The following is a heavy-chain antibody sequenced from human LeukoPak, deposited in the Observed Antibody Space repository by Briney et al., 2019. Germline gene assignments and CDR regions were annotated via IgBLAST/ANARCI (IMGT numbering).Heavy chain of an antibody. Sequence: PGGSLRLSCAASGFTFDGYAMHWVRQAPGKGLEWVSLISWDGGSTYYADSVKGRFTISRDNSKNSLYLQMNSLRAEDTALYYCAKADYGGNSGPYYYMDVWGKGTTVTVSS. V-gene: IGHV3-43D*03. CDR2: ISWDGGST. D-gene: IGHD4-23*01. CDR3: AKADYGGNSGPYYYMDV. J-gene: IGHJ6*03. CDR1: GFTFDGYA.